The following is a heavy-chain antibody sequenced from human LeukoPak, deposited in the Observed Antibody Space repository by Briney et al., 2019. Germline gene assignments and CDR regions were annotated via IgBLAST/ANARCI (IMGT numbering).Heavy chain of an antibody. CDR1: GGSISSYY. J-gene: IGHJ5*02. CDR2: IYISGST. Sequence: SEALSLTCTVSGGSISSYYWSWIRQPAGKGLEWIGLIYISGSTNYNPSLKSRVTMSIDTSKNQFSLKLSSVTAADTAVYYCARDPGARNYFDPWGQGILVSVSS. CDR3: ARDPGARNYFDP. V-gene: IGHV4-4*07. D-gene: IGHD1-7*01.